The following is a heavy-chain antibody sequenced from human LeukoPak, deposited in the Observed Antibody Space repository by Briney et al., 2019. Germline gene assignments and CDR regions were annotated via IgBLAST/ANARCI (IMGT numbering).Heavy chain of an antibody. J-gene: IGHJ6*03. V-gene: IGHV1-69*13. CDR2: IIPIFGTA. Sequence: SVKVSCKASGGTFSSYAISWVRQAPGQGLEWMGGIIPIFGTANYAQKFQGRVTITADESTSTAYMELSSLRSEDTAVYYCARWGPYSSSWYYYYYYMDVWGKGTTVTVSS. CDR3: ARWGPYSSSWYYYYYYMDV. D-gene: IGHD6-13*01. CDR1: GGTFSSYA.